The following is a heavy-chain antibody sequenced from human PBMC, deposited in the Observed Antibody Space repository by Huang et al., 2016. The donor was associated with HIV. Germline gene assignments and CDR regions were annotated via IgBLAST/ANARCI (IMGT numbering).Heavy chain of an antibody. CDR2: SVGGSSKT. V-gene: IGHV1-58*01. CDR3: AADFWSGYIKPDYFFDY. CDR1: GFTFSNSV. D-gene: IGHD3-3*01. J-gene: IGHJ4*02. Sequence: QMQLVQSGPEMKKPGTAGKDSCKASGFTFSNSVVQWVRQARGQRLAWIGSSVGGSSKTNYAQEFQGRCIITRDLSTSTAYMELSSLRSEDTAVYYCAADFWSGYIKPDYFFDYWGPGTLVTVSS.